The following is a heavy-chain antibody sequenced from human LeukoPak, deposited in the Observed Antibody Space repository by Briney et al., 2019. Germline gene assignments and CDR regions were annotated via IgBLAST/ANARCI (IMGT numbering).Heavy chain of an antibody. CDR2: INSDGSST. CDR3: VRDGEMASDY. V-gene: IGHV3-74*01. D-gene: IGHD5-24*01. CDR1: GFTFSSYW. Sequence: GSLRLSCAASGFTFSSYWMHWVRQAPGKGLGWVSRINSDGSSTSYADSVKGRFTISRDNAKNTLYLQMNSLRAEDTAVYYCVRDGEMASDYWGQGTLVTVSS. J-gene: IGHJ4*02.